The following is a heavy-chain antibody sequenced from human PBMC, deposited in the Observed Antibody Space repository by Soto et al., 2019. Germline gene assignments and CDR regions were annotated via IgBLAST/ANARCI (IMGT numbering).Heavy chain of an antibody. CDR3: TRGGSPFALDV. V-gene: IGHV3-7*03. CDR2: IKTDGSER. D-gene: IGHD1-26*01. J-gene: IGHJ6*02. CDR1: GFTFSSFW. Sequence: GGSLRLSCAASGFTFSSFWMSWARQAPGRGLEWVANIKTDGSERYYMDSVRGRFTTSRDNSRNIFYLQMNSLTGEDTAVYYCTRGGSPFALDVWGLGTSVTVSS.